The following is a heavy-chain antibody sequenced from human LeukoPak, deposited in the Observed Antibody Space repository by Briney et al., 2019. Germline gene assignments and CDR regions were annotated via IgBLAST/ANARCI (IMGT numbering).Heavy chain of an antibody. Sequence: PGGSLRLSCAASGFTFSTYWMNWYRQAPGKGLEWVGNINQDASGINYVDPVRGRFTITRDNAKNSLHLQMNSLRAEDTAVYYCATDRDNSDWQKRFDSWGQGTLVTVTP. CDR1: GFTFSTYW. D-gene: IGHD2-21*02. V-gene: IGHV3-7*01. CDR3: ATDRDNSDWQKRFDS. J-gene: IGHJ4*02. CDR2: INQDASGI.